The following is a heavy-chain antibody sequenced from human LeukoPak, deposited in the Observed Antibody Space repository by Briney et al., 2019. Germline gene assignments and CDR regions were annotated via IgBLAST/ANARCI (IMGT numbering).Heavy chain of an antibody. V-gene: IGHV1-24*01. CDR2: FDPEDGET. CDR3: ATDILPNYDFWSGYDY. CDR1: GYTPTELS. D-gene: IGHD3-3*01. J-gene: IGHJ4*02. Sequence: ASVKVSCKVSGYTPTELSMHWVRQAPGKGLEWMGGFDPEDGETIYAQKFQGRVTMTEDTSTDTAYMELSSLRSEDTAVYYCATDILPNYDFWSGYDYWGQGTLVTVSS.